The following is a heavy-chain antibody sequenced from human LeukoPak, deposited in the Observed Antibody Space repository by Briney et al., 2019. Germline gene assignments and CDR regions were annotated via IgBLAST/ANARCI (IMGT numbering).Heavy chain of an antibody. J-gene: IGHJ4*02. V-gene: IGHV4-59*08. CDR3: ARPLNYYDSSGYSYYFDY. Sequence: SETLSLTCTVSGGSISSYYWSWIRQPPGKGLEWIGYIYYSGSTNYNPSLKSRVTISVDTSKNQFSLKLSSVTAADTAVYYCARPLNYYDSSGYSYYFDYWGQGTLVTVSS. CDR2: IYYSGST. D-gene: IGHD3-22*01. CDR1: GGSISSYY.